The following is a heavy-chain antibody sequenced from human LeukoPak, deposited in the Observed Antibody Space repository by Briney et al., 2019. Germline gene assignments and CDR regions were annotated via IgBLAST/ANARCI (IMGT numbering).Heavy chain of an antibody. CDR1: GGTFSSYA. CDR2: IIPIFGTA. Sequence: SVKVSCKASGGTFSSYAISWVRQAPGQGLEWMGGIIPIFGTANYAQKFQGRVTITADESTSTAYMELSSLRSEDTAVYYRARNPQAQYYYGMDVWGQGTTVTVSS. CDR3: ARNPQAQYYYGMDV. D-gene: IGHD6-6*01. J-gene: IGHJ6*02. V-gene: IGHV1-69*13.